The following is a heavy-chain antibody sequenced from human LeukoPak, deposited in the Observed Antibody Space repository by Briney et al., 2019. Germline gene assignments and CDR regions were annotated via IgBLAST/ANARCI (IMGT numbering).Heavy chain of an antibody. Sequence: SETLSLTCAVYGGSFSGYYWSWIRQPPGKGLEWIGEINHSGSTNYNPSLKSRVTISVDTSKNQFSLKLSSVTAADTAVYYCARILRRSPDYWGQGTLVTVSS. CDR3: ARILRRSPDY. V-gene: IGHV4-34*01. J-gene: IGHJ4*02. CDR1: GGSFSGYY. CDR2: INHSGST. D-gene: IGHD5/OR15-5a*01.